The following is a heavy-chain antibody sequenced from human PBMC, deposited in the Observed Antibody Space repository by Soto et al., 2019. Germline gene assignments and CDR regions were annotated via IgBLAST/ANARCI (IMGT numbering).Heavy chain of an antibody. CDR3: LTSNNFSYYYFFDLDV. J-gene: IGHJ6*01. CDR1: GGTFSSYT. Sequence: GASVKVSCKASGGTFSSYTISWVRQMPGKGLEWMGIINPGDSHTRHSPSFQGQVTISADKSVSTAYLQWSTLKASDTATYYCLTSNNFSYYYFFDLDVWGPGNTVPVSS. V-gene: IGHV5-51*01. CDR2: INPGDSHT.